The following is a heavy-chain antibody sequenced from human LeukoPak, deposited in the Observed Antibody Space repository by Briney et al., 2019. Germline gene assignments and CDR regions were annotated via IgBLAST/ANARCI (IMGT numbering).Heavy chain of an antibody. Sequence: GGSLRLSCVASGVTFSSNAMSWGRQAPGKGLEWVANICGIESVAHYADSVNGRCTTSRDKSKNTLYLYKHSLRAEDTAVYYCAKDGSAYYDRSGYYPFHYWGQGALVTVSS. D-gene: IGHD3-22*01. CDR3: AKDGSAYYDRSGYYPFHY. CDR2: ICGIESVA. J-gene: IGHJ4*02. V-gene: IGHV3-23*01. CDR1: GVTFSSNA.